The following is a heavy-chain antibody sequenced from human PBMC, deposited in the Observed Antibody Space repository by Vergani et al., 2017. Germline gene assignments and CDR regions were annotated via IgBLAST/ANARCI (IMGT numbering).Heavy chain of an antibody. D-gene: IGHD3-10*01. CDR1: GYTFTGYY. Sequence: QVQLVQSGAEVKKPGASVKVSCKASGYTFTGYYMHWVRQAPGQGLEWMGWINPNSGGTNYAQKFQGWVTMTRDTSISTAYMELSRLRSDDTAVYYCARGALSGATYCYYYMDVWGKGTTVTVSS. J-gene: IGHJ6*03. V-gene: IGHV1-2*04. CDR2: INPNSGGT. CDR3: ARGALSGATYCYYYMDV.